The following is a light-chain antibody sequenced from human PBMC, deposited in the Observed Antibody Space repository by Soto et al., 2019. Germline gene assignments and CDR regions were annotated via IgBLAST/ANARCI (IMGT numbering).Light chain of an antibody. CDR3: QSYDRSLSGSVV. CDR2: GNS. V-gene: IGLV1-40*01. Sequence: QSVLTQPPSVSGAPGQRVTISCTGSNSNIGAGYDVHWYQQLPGTAPKLLIYGNSNRPSGVADRFSGSKSGTSASLAITGFQVEDEDEYDCQSYDRSLSGSVVFGGGTKLTVL. CDR1: NSNIGAGYD. J-gene: IGLJ2*01.